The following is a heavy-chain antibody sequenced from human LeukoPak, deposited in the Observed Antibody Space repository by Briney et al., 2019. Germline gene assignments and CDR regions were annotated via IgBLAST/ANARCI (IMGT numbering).Heavy chain of an antibody. D-gene: IGHD6-6*01. CDR3: ASFSIAARQRPRFFLGYYMDV. V-gene: IGHV1-69*13. CDR2: IIPIFGTA. J-gene: IGHJ6*03. CDR1: GGTFSSYA. Sequence: SVTVSCTASGGTFSSYAISWVRQAPGQGLEWMGGIIPIFGTANYAQKFQGRVTITADESTSTAYMELSSLRSEDTAVYYCASFSIAARQRPRFFLGYYMDVWGKGTTVTVSS.